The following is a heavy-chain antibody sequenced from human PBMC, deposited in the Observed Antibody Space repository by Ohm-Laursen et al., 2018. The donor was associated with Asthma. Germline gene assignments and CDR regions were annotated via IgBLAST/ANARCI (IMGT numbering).Heavy chain of an antibody. J-gene: IGHJ4*02. CDR3: ARVVPGVAIDY. CDR2: ITPSSSPI. D-gene: IGHD3-10*02. V-gene: IGHV3-48*01. Sequence: SLRLSCSASGFSVSDFDMTWVRQVPGKGLECISYITPSSSPIHYSDSVKGRFTISRENAKNSLYLQMNSLRAEDTAVYYCARVVPGVAIDYWGQGTLVTVSS. CDR1: GFSVSDFD.